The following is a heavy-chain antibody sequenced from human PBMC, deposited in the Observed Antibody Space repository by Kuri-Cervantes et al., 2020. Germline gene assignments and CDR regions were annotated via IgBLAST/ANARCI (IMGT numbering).Heavy chain of an antibody. Sequence: GGSLRLSCTASGFTFGDYAMSWVRQAPGKGLEWVGFIRSQAYGGTTEYAASVKGRFTISRDDSKNIAYLQINSLKTEDTAVYYCARLGVVDFWSGPFDYWGQGTLVTVSS. CDR1: GFTFGDYA. D-gene: IGHD3-3*01. V-gene: IGHV3-49*04. CDR3: ARLGVVDFWSGPFDY. J-gene: IGHJ4*02. CDR2: IRSQAYGGTT.